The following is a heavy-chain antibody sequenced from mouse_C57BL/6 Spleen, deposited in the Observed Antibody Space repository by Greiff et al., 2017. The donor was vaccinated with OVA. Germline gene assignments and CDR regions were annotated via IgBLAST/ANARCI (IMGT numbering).Heavy chain of an antibody. D-gene: IGHD1-1*01. Sequence: VKLVESGAELARPGASVKMSCKASGYTFTSYTMHWVKQRPGQGLEWIGYINPSSGYTKYNQKFKDKATLTDGKSSRTAYMQRSGLTSEDSAVYYCARGGTTVVANYYARDYWGQGTSVTVSS. CDR3: ARGGTTVVANYYARDY. J-gene: IGHJ4*01. CDR1: GYTFTSYT. V-gene: IGHV1-4*01. CDR2: INPSSGYT.